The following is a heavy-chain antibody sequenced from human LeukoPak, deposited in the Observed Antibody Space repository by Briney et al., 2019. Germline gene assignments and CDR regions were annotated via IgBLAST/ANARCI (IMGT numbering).Heavy chain of an antibody. CDR3: ARAFGLRFLEWLLFDY. Sequence: GGSLRLSCAASGFTFSSYAMHWVRQAPGKGLEWVAVISYDGSNKYYADSVKGRFTISRDNSKNTLYLQMNSLRAEDTAVHYCARAFGLRFLEWLLFDYWGQGTLVTVSS. CDR2: ISYDGSNK. J-gene: IGHJ4*02. V-gene: IGHV3-30-3*01. D-gene: IGHD3-3*01. CDR1: GFTFSSYA.